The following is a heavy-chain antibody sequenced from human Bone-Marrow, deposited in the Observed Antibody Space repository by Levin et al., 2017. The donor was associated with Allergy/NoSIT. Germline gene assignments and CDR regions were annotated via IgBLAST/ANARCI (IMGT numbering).Heavy chain of an antibody. J-gene: IGHJ4*02. CDR1: GFTFSSYG. CDR3: AKVMSYDYVWLRLGELSLTDY. D-gene: IGHD3-16*02. Sequence: GESLKISCAASGFTFSSYGMHWVRQAPGKGLEWVAVISYDGSNKYYADSVKGRFTISRDNSKNTLYLQMNSLRAEDTAVYYCAKVMSYDYVWLRLGELSLTDYWGQGTLVTVSS. CDR2: ISYDGSNK. V-gene: IGHV3-30*18.